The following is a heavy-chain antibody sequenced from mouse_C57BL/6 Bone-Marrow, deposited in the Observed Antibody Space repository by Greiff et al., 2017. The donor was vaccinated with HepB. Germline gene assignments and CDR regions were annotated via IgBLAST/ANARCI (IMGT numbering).Heavy chain of an antibody. D-gene: IGHD1-1*01. CDR2: IRLKSDNYAT. J-gene: IGHJ2*01. Sequence: EVKLMESGGGLVQPGGSMKLSCVASGFTFSNYWMNWVRQSPEKGLEWVAQIRLKSDNYATHYAESVKGRFTISRDDSKSSVYLQMNNLRAEDTGIYYCTGPLLLRAPYYFDYWGQGTTLTVSS. V-gene: IGHV6-3*01. CDR3: TGPLLLRAPYYFDY. CDR1: GFTFSNYW.